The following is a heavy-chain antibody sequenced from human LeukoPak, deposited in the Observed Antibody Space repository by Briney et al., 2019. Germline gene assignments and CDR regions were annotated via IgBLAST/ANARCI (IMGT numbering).Heavy chain of an antibody. D-gene: IGHD6-19*01. CDR2: ISTRATTI. CDR3: ARLTWLDFDY. J-gene: IGHJ4*02. Sequence: GGSLRLSCAASGFTFSTYEMNWVRQAPGKGLEWVSYISTRATTIYYADSVKDRFTISRDNAKNSLYLQMNSLRAEDTAVYYCARLTWLDFDYWGQGTLVTVSS. V-gene: IGHV3-48*03. CDR1: GFTFSTYE.